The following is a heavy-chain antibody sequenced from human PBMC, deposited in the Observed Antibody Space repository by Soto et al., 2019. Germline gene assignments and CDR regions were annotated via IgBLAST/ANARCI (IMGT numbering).Heavy chain of an antibody. J-gene: IGHJ4*02. CDR1: GFTFSTHS. CDR3: ATQDFRGTTGTT. V-gene: IGHV3-21*04. Sequence: GGSPRLSCAASGFTFSTHSMYWVRQAPGKGLEWVSSISTSSTYIDYSDSVKGRFTISRDNSKNTLYLQMNSLRVEDTAVYYCATQDFRGTTGTTWGQGTLVTVSS. D-gene: IGHD1-1*01. CDR2: ISTSSTYI.